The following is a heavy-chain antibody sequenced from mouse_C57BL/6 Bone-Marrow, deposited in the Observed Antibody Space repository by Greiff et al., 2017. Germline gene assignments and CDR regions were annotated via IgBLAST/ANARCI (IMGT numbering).Heavy chain of an antibody. D-gene: IGHD2-1*01. CDR2: INPYNGGT. V-gene: IGHV1-19*01. Sequence: VQLQQSGPVLVKPGASVKMSCKASGYTFTDYYMHWVKQSHGKSLEWIGVINPYNGGTSYNQKFKGKATLTVDKSSSTAYMELNSLTSEDSAVYYCARRGIYYGNFGDYWGQGTTLTVSS. J-gene: IGHJ2*01. CDR1: GYTFTDYY. CDR3: ARRGIYYGNFGDY.